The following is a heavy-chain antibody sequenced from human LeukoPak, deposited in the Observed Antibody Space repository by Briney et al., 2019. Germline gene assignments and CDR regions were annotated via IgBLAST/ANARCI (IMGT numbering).Heavy chain of an antibody. CDR3: ARGYIAVARTHVWFDP. D-gene: IGHD6-19*01. CDR2: MNPNSGNT. Sequence: ASVKVSCKASGYTFTSYDINWVRQATGQGLEWMGWMNPNSGNTGFAQKFQGRVTMTRNTSISTAYMELSSLRSEDTAVYYCARGYIAVARTHVWFDPWGQGTLVTVSS. J-gene: IGHJ5*02. CDR1: GYTFTSYD. V-gene: IGHV1-8*01.